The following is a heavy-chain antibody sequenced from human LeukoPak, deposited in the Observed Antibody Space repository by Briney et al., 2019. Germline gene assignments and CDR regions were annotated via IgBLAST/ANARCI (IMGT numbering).Heavy chain of an antibody. V-gene: IGHV3-21*01. CDR1: GFTFSSYS. D-gene: IGHD3-22*01. CDR2: ISSSSSYI. J-gene: IGHJ4*02. CDR3: ARDLEGYYDSSGPLLGPDY. Sequence: GGSLRLSCAASGFTFSSYSMNWVRQAPGKGLEWVSSISSSSSYIYYADSVKGRFTISRDNAKNSLYLQMNSLRAEDTAVSYCARDLEGYYDSSGPLLGPDYWGQGTLVTVSS.